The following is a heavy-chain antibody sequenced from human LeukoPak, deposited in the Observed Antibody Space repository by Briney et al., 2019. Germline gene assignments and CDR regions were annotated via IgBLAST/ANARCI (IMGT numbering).Heavy chain of an antibody. CDR2: VYYSGRT. V-gene: IGHV4-39*01. J-gene: IGHJ4*02. Sequence: SETLSLTCTVSSGSISSSTYYWGWLRQPPGKGLEWIGSVYYSGRTYYNPSLKSRVTISVDTSKNQFSLKLSSVTAADTAVYYCARHRYNGYVYSFDKWGQGTLVTVSS. D-gene: IGHD3-16*01. CDR3: ARHRYNGYVYSFDK. CDR1: SGSISSSTYY.